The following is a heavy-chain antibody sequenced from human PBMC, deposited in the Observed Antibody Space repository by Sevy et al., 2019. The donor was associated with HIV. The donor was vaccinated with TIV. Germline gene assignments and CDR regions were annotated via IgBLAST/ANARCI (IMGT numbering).Heavy chain of an antibody. Sequence: GGSLRLSCAASGITFSGYAMNWVRQAPGKGLDWVSTIYGSAGVTYYADSVKGRFTISRDNSKNTLFLQMNNLRAEDTPVYYCAGGGFDGTGSFDAFDIWGRGTLVTVSS. CDR3: AGGGFDGTGSFDAFDI. CDR1: GITFSGYA. V-gene: IGHV3-23*01. CDR2: IYGSAGVT. J-gene: IGHJ3*02. D-gene: IGHD2-8*02.